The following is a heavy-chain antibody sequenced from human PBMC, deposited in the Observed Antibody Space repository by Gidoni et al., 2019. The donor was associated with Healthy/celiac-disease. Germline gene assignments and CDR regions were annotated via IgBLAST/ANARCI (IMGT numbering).Heavy chain of an antibody. CDR2: ST. V-gene: IGHV4-39*01. CDR3: ARGRESGSYRPLFDY. Sequence: STYYNPSLKSRVTISVDTSKNQFSLKLSSVTAADTAVYYCARGRESGSYRPLFDYWGQGTLVTVSS. D-gene: IGHD1-26*01. J-gene: IGHJ4*02.